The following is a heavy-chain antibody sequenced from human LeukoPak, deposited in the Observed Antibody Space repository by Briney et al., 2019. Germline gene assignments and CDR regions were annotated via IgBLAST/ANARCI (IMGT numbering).Heavy chain of an antibody. Sequence: SETLSLTCTVSGGSISSYHWSWIRQPPGETLEWIGYIYYSGGTNYNPSLKSRVTISVDTAKNQFSLKLNSVTAADTAVYYCARDSSGWYRWFDPWGQGTRVTVSS. V-gene: IGHV4-59*01. CDR1: GGSISSYH. J-gene: IGHJ5*02. CDR3: ARDSSGWYRWFDP. D-gene: IGHD6-19*01. CDR2: IYYSGGT.